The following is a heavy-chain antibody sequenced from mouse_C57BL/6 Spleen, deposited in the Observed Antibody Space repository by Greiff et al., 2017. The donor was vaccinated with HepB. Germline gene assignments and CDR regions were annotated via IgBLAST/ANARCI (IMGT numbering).Heavy chain of an antibody. CDR3: ASYPFAY. CDR1: GYAFSSSW. V-gene: IGHV1-82*01. Sequence: VQGVESGPELVKPGASVKISCKASGYAFSSSWMNWVKQRPGKGLEWIGRIYPGDGDTNYNGKFKGKATLTADKSSSTAYMQLSSLTSEDSAVYFCASYPFAYWGQGTLVTVSA. J-gene: IGHJ3*01. CDR2: IYPGDGDT.